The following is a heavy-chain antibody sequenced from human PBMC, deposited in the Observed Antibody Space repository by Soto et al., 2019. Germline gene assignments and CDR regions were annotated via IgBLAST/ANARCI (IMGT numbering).Heavy chain of an antibody. CDR3: ARDNGYSHGHGMDV. V-gene: IGHV3-30-3*01. CDR2: ILSDGGNK. CDR1: GLPFSIYT. Sequence: LRLSCAASGLPFSIYTIHWVRPAPGKGLEWVALILSDGGNKYYADSVKGGFTISRDNSKSTLYLQMNSLRPEDTAVYYCARDNGYSHGHGMDVWGQGTTVTVSS. D-gene: IGHD5-18*01. J-gene: IGHJ6*02.